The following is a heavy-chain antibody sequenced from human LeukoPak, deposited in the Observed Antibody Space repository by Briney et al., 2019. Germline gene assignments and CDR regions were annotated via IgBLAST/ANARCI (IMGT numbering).Heavy chain of an antibody. V-gene: IGHV1-2*02. CDR2: INPKNGGT. CDR3: ARDGYGGNSFDY. D-gene: IGHD4-23*01. J-gene: IGHJ4*02. Sequence: GASVKVSCKASGYTFPGHHIHWVRQAPGQGLEWMGWINPKNGGTNYAQKFQGRVTMTRDTSINTAFMELCRLNSDDTAVYFCARDGYGGNSFDYWGQGTLVTVSS. CDR1: GYTFPGHH.